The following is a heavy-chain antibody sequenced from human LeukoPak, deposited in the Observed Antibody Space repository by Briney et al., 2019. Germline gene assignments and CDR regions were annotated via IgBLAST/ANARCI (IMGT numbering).Heavy chain of an antibody. D-gene: IGHD4-17*01. Sequence: GGSLRLSCAASGFTFGSYWMSWVRQAPGKGLEWVAFIRSDGSKKYYADSVKGRFTISRDSFENSLDLQMNSLRAEDTAVYYCAKTLFSSYGDYLLGDWGQGTLVTVSS. CDR1: GFTFGSYW. V-gene: IGHV3-30*02. J-gene: IGHJ4*02. CDR2: IRSDGSKK. CDR3: AKTLFSSYGDYLLGD.